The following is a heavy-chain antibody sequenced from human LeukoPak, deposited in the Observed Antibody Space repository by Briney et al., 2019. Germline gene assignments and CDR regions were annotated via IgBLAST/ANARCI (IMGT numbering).Heavy chain of an antibody. CDR2: ISESGSAI. Sequence: PGGSLRLSCAASGFTFSSYEMNWVRLAPGKGLEWVSYISESGSAIYYADSVKGRFTISRDNAKNSLYLQMNSLRAGDTAVYYCARDRGRYYMDVWGKGTTVTISS. CDR1: GFTFSSYE. J-gene: IGHJ6*03. CDR3: ARDRGRYYMDV. V-gene: IGHV3-48*03. D-gene: IGHD6-25*01.